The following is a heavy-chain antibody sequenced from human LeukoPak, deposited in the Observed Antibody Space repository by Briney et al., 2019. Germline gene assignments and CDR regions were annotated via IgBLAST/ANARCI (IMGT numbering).Heavy chain of an antibody. CDR2: IYYSGST. V-gene: IGHV4-39*01. D-gene: IGHD5-18*01. J-gene: IGHJ4*02. CDR1: GGSICSSSYY. CDR3: ARRARGYSYGYPFDY. Sequence: SETLSLTCTVSGGSICSSSYYWGWIRQPPGKGLEWIGSIYYSGSTYYNPSLKSRVTISVDTSKNQFSLKLSSVTAADTAVYYCARRARGYSYGYPFDYWGQGTLVTVSS.